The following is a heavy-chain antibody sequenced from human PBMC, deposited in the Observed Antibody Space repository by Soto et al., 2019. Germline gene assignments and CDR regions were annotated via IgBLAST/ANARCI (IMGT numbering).Heavy chain of an antibody. D-gene: IGHD4-17*01. J-gene: IGHJ6*02. V-gene: IGHV1-69*04. Sequence: SVKVSCKASGGTFSTYTISWVRQAPGQGLEWMGRIIPLYGLPNPAQKFQGRVTFTADKSTDTAFMEITGLRSDDAAVYYCGRDTAPSDVWG. CDR2: IIPLYGLP. CDR3: GRDTAPSDV. CDR1: GGTFSTYT.